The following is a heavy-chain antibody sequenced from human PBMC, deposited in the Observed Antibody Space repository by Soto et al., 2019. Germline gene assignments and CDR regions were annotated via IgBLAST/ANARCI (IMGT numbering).Heavy chain of an antibody. CDR2: IYYSGST. CDR3: ARNRADYDFWSGYYDYYGMDV. Sequence: SETLSLTCTVSGGSISSYYWSWIRQAPGKGLEWIGYIYYSGSTNYNPSLKSRVTISVDTSKNQFSLKLSSVTAADTAVYYCARNRADYDFWSGYYDYYGMDVWGQGTTVTVSS. V-gene: IGHV4-59*01. CDR1: GGSISSYY. D-gene: IGHD3-3*01. J-gene: IGHJ6*02.